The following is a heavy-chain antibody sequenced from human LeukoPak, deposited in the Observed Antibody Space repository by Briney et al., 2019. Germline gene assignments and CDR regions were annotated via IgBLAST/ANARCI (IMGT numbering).Heavy chain of an antibody. D-gene: IGHD3-3*01. Sequence: PGRSLRLSCAASGFTFDDYAMHWVRQAPGKGLEWVAVISYDGSNKYYADSVKGRFTISRDNSKNTLYLQMNSLRAEDTAVYYCASPMWSGYLSYFDYWGQGTLVTVSS. J-gene: IGHJ4*02. CDR1: GFTFDDYA. V-gene: IGHV3-30-3*01. CDR3: ASPMWSGYLSYFDY. CDR2: ISYDGSNK.